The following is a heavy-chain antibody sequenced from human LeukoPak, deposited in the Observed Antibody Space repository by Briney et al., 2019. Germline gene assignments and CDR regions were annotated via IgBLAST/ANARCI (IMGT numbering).Heavy chain of an antibody. J-gene: IGHJ6*02. Sequence: SETLSLTCTVSGGSISGYYRSWIRQPPGKGLEWIGYMYYSGITSYNPSLKGRVTISVDTSKNQFSLKLSSVTAADTAVYYCARYGVYRGMDVWGQGTTVTVSS. CDR2: MYYSGIT. CDR3: ARYGVYRGMDV. CDR1: GGSISGYY. D-gene: IGHD5-12*01. V-gene: IGHV4-59*01.